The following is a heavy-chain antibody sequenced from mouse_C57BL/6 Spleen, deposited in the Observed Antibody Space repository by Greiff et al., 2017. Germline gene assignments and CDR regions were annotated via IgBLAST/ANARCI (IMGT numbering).Heavy chain of an antibody. V-gene: IGHV1-81*01. CDR2: IYPRSGNT. D-gene: IGHD1-1*01. CDR3: ARRGITTKWYFDV. J-gene: IGHJ1*03. Sequence: QVQLQQSGAELARPGASVKLSCKASGYTFTSYGISWVKQRTGQGLEWIGEIYPRSGNTYYNEKFKGKATLTADKSSSTAYMELRSLTSEDSAVXFCARRGITTKWYFDVWGTGTTVTVSS. CDR1: GYTFTSYG.